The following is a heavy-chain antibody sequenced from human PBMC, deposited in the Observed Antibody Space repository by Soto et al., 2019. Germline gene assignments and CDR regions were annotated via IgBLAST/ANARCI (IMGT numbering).Heavy chain of an antibody. CDR1: GDTISTVDYF. J-gene: IGHJ5*01. Sequence: SETLSLTCSVSGDTISTVDYFWAWIRQPPGQALEYIGYIYKSATTYYNPSFESRVAISLDTSKSQFSLNVTSVTAADTAVYFCARGRYCLTGRCFPNWFDSWGQGTLVTVSS. CDR2: IYKSATT. D-gene: IGHD2-15*01. CDR3: ARGRYCLTGRCFPNWFDS. V-gene: IGHV4-30-4*01.